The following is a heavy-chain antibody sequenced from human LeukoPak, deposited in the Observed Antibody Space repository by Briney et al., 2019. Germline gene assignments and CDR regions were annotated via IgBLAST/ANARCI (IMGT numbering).Heavy chain of an antibody. Sequence: SETLSLTCTVSGGSISGYYWNWIRQPPGKGLEWVGYISYTGTADYNPSLKSRVTISVDTSKNQFSLKLTSLTAADTAVYYCASDKQPGDYWGQGTLVTVSS. J-gene: IGHJ4*02. D-gene: IGHD6-13*01. CDR2: ISYTGTA. CDR1: GGSISGYY. CDR3: ASDKQPGDY. V-gene: IGHV4-59*01.